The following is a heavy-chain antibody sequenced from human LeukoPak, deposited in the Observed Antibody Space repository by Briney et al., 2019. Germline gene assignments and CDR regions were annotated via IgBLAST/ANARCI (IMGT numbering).Heavy chain of an antibody. CDR1: GGSINSYY. J-gene: IGHJ4*02. CDR2: IYYAGST. Sequence: SETLSLTCTVSGGSINSYYWSWIRQPPGKGLEWIGYIYYAGSTNYNPSLKSRITISVDTSKNQFSLKLTSTTAADTAVYYCARVRGGTYNHYFDYWGQGTLVTVSS. CDR3: ARVRGGTYNHYFDY. V-gene: IGHV4-59*01. D-gene: IGHD5-24*01.